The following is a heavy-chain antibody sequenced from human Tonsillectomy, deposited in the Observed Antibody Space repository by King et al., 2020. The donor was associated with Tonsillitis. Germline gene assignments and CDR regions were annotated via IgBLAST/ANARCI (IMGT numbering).Heavy chain of an antibody. D-gene: IGHD3-16*01. Sequence: QLVQSGAEVKKPGASVRVSCKASGYTFTDYFIHWVRQAPGQGLEWMGWFNPKSGDTNLAQMFQGRVTVTRDTSLSTAYMDLSRLRSDDTAVYYCARLITHSDTWGLDFWGQGTRVSVSP. CDR2: FNPKSGDT. CDR1: GYTFTDYF. V-gene: IGHV1-2*02. CDR3: ARLITHSDTWGLDF. J-gene: IGHJ4*02.